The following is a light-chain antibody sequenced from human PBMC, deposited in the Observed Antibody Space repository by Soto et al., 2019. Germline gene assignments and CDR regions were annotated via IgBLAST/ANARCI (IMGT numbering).Light chain of an antibody. Sequence: DIQLTQSPSSVSASVGDRVTITCRASQGLNNWLAWYQQRPGQAPKLLIYAAASLQSGVPSRFSGSGSGTDFTLTLNSLQPEDFATYYCQQANTFPYTFGQGTMVDIK. CDR3: QQANTFPYT. CDR1: QGLNNW. V-gene: IGKV1-12*01. J-gene: IGKJ2*01. CDR2: AAA.